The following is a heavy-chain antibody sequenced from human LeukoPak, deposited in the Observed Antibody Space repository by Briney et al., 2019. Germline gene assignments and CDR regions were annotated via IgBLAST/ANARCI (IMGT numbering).Heavy chain of an antibody. V-gene: IGHV1-18*03. J-gene: IGHJ5*02. CDR3: ASQYYYDSSGYPT. CDR2: ISAYNGNT. D-gene: IGHD3-22*01. CDR1: GYTFTSYG. Sequence: ASVKVSCKASGYTFTSYGISWVRQAPGQGLEWMGWISAYNGNTNYAQKLQGRVTMTTDTSTSTAYMELRSLRSDDMAVYYCASQYYYDSSGYPTWGQGTLVTVSS.